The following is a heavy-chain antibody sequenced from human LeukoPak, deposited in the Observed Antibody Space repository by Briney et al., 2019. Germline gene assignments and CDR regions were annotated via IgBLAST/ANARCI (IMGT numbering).Heavy chain of an antibody. J-gene: IGHJ4*02. V-gene: IGHV3-30*18. D-gene: IGHD5-24*01. Sequence: TGGSLRLSCAASGFTFSSYGMHWVRQAPGKGLEWAAAISYDGSNKYYADSVKGRFTISRDNSKNTLYLQMNSLRAEDTAVYYCAKGIRDGYNYLADYWGQGTLVTVSS. CDR1: GFTFSSYG. CDR3: AKGIRDGYNYLADY. CDR2: ISYDGSNK.